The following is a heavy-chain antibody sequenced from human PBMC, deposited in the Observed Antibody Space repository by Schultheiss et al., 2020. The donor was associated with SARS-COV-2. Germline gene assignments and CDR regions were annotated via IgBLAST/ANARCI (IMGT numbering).Heavy chain of an antibody. CDR3: ARASGSIAALRFDP. CDR1: GFTFSNAW. D-gene: IGHD6-6*01. J-gene: IGHJ5*02. CDR2: IWYDGSNK. Sequence: GGSLRLSCAASGFTFSNAWMSWVRQAPGKGLEWVAVIWYDGSNKYYADSVKGRFTISRDNSKNTLYLQMNSLRAEDTAVYYCARASGSIAALRFDPWGQGTLVTVSS. V-gene: IGHV3-33*08.